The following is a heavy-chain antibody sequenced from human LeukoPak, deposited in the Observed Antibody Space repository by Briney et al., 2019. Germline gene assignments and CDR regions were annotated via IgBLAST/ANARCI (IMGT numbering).Heavy chain of an antibody. CDR3: AKLGDSSSRCTDY. J-gene: IGHJ4*02. V-gene: IGHV3-23*01. CDR2: ISGSGGST. D-gene: IGHD6-13*01. CDR1: GFIFSTYV. Sequence: GGSLRLSCAASGFIFSTYVMNWVRQAPGKGLEWVSSISGSGGSTYYADSVKGRFTISRDNSKNTLFLQMNSLRAEDAAVFYCAKLGDSSSRCTDYWGQGTLVTVSS.